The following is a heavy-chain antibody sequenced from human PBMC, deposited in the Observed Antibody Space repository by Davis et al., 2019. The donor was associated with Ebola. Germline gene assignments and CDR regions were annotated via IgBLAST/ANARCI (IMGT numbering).Heavy chain of an antibody. J-gene: IGHJ4*02. V-gene: IGHV3-73*01. CDR2: IRSKANSYAT. D-gene: IGHD4-17*01. CDR3: TNTVTTTDY. Sequence: GGSLRLSCAASGFTFSSYAMHWVRQASGKGLEWVGRIRSKANSYATAYAASVKGRFTISRDDSKNTAYLQMNSLKTEDTAVYYCTNTVTTTDYWGQGTLVTVSS. CDR1: GFTFSSYA.